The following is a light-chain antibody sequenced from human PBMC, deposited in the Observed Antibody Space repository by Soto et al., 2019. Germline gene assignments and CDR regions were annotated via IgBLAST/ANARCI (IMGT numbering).Light chain of an antibody. V-gene: IGKV1-39*01. CDR3: QQSYSTLFS. J-gene: IGKJ3*01. CDR2: AAS. CDR1: QTIIRY. Sequence: DIQMTQSPSSLSASVGDRVTITCRASQTIIRYLNWYQQKVGRAPNLLIYAASSLQSGVPSRFSVSGSGTEFTLTISSLQPEDFATYYCQQSYSTLFSFGPGTKVEIK.